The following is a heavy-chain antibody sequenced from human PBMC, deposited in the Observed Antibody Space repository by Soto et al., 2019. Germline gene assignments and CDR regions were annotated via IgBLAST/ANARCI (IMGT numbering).Heavy chain of an antibody. V-gene: IGHV4-31*03. Sequence: PSETLSLTCIVSGAALNSGNYYWSWIRQVPGKGLEWIGHIYVTGAVDYNPSLRDRITISQDTSERQFSLNLRLVTAADTAVYYCARLRIATNNYKWFDPWGQGXLVTVPS. J-gene: IGHJ5*02. CDR3: ARLRIATNNYKWFDP. CDR2: IYVTGAV. D-gene: IGHD2-21*01. CDR1: GAALNSGNYY.